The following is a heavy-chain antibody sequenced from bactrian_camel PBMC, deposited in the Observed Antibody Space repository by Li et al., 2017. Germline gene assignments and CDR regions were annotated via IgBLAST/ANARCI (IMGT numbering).Heavy chain of an antibody. CDR1: GFTFSSYY. CDR3: ATGYGGSWY. D-gene: IGHD6*01. Sequence: VQLVESGGGLVQPGGSLRLSCAASGFTFSSYYMSWVRQAPGKGLEWVSSIYSDGSMTAYADSVKGRFTISRDYAKNTVYLQMNSLKSEDTALYYCATGYGGSWYWGQGTQVTVS. CDR2: IYSDGSMT. V-gene: IGHV3-2*01. J-gene: IGHJ4*01.